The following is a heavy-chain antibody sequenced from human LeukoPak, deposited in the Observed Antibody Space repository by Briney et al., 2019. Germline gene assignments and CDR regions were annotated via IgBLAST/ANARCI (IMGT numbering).Heavy chain of an antibody. CDR1: GFTFSSYA. D-gene: IGHD3-9*01. J-gene: IGHJ3*02. V-gene: IGHV3-23*01. CDR3: AKDLLRYFDWPYAFDI. Sequence: GGSLRLSCAASGFTFSSYAMSWVRQAPGKGLEWVLAISGSGGSTYYTDSVKGRFTISRDNSKNTLYLQMNSLRAEDTAVYYCAKDLLRYFDWPYAFDIWGQGTMVTVSS. CDR2: ISGSGGST.